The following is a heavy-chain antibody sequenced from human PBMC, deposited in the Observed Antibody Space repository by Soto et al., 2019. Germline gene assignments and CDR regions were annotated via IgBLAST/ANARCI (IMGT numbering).Heavy chain of an antibody. CDR2: IYYSGST. V-gene: IGHV4-31*03. J-gene: IGHJ6*02. D-gene: IGHD3-22*01. Sequence: PSETLSLTCTVSGGSISSGGYYWSWIRQHPGKGLEWIGYIYYSGSTYYNPSLKRRVTISVDTSKNQFSLKLSSVTAADTAVYYCAKMYYYDSSGPLGYGMDVWGQGTTVTVS. CDR1: GGSISSGGYY. CDR3: AKMYYYDSSGPLGYGMDV.